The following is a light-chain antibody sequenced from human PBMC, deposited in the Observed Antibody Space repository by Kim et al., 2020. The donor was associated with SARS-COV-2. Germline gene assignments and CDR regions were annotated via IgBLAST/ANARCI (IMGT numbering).Light chain of an antibody. V-gene: IGLV1-44*01. CDR3: ATWDDSLNGVV. J-gene: IGLJ2*01. CDR2: YNN. Sequence: QSVLTQPPSASGTPGQRVTISCSGGSSNIGSNTVDWYQHVPGTAPKLLIYYNNQRPSGVPDRFSGSRSGPSASLAIGGLQSDDEAVYYCATWDDSLNGVVFGGGTQLTVL. CDR1: SSNIGSNT.